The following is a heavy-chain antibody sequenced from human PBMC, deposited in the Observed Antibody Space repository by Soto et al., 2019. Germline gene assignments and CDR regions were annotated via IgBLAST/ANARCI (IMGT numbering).Heavy chain of an antibody. Sequence: GGSLRLSCAASGFTFSSYGMHWVRQAPGKGLEWVAVISYDGSNKYYADSVKGRFTISRDNSKNTLYLQMNSLRAEDTVVYYCAKVVAMAPLFTFYGMDVWGQGTTVTVSS. D-gene: IGHD5-12*01. V-gene: IGHV3-30*18. CDR2: ISYDGSNK. CDR1: GFTFSSYG. J-gene: IGHJ6*02. CDR3: AKVVAMAPLFTFYGMDV.